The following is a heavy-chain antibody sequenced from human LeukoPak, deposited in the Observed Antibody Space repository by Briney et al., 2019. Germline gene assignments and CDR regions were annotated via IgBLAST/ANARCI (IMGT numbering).Heavy chain of an antibody. Sequence: ASVKVSCKASGGTFSSYAISWVRQAPGQGLEWMGGIIPIFGTANCAQKFQGRVTITADESTSTAYMELSSLRSEDTAVYYCAGGVVDLAYCGGDCYPLDYWGQGTLVTVSS. CDR3: AGGVVDLAYCGGDCYPLDY. V-gene: IGHV1-69*01. J-gene: IGHJ4*02. CDR1: GGTFSSYA. CDR2: IIPIFGTA. D-gene: IGHD2-21*02.